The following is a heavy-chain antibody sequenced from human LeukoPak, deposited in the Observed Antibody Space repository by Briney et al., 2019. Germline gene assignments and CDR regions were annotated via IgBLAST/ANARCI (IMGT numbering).Heavy chain of an antibody. CDR3: ARGCSAGTPHNWFDP. J-gene: IGHJ5*02. D-gene: IGHD6-13*01. V-gene: IGHV4-59*01. Sequence: KPSETLSLTCTVSGGSIRSYYWSWIRQPPGKGLEWIGYIYYSGSTNYNPSLKSRVTISVDTSKNQFSLKLSSVTAADTAVYYCARGCSAGTPHNWFDPWGQGTLVTVSS. CDR1: GGSIRSYY. CDR2: IYYSGST.